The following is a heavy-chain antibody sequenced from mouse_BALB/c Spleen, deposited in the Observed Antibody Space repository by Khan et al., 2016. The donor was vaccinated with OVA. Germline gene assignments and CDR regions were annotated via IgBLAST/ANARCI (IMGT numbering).Heavy chain of an antibody. J-gene: IGHJ4*01. CDR3: ARVRYNGTMDY. Sequence: QIQLMQSGPDLKKPGETVKISCKASGYTFTNYGMNWVKQVPGKGLKWMGWTNTYTGEPTYADDFKGRFAFSLDTSASTAYLQINNLKNEDTATYFCARVRYNGTMDYWGQGTSVTVSS. D-gene: IGHD2-14*01. CDR2: TNTYTGEP. V-gene: IGHV9-3-1*01. CDR1: GYTFTNYG.